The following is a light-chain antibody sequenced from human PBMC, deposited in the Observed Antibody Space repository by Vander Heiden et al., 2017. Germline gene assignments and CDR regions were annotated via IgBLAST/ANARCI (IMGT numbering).Light chain of an antibody. J-gene: IGLJ1*01. V-gene: IGLV2-14*01. CDR3: SSFSGSSTYV. CDR2: AVT. CDR1: GAYNY. Sequence: QSALTQPASVSGSPGQSITIGAYNYVSWYQQHPGKAPKLLISAVTNRPSGVSNRFSGSKSGNTASLIISGLQAEDEADYYCSSFSGSSTYVFGTGTTVTVL.